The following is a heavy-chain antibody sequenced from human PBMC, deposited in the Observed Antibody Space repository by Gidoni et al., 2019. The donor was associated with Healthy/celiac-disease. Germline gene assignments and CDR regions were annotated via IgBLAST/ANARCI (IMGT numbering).Heavy chain of an antibody. Sequence: ANYAQKFQGRVTITADESTSTAYMELSSLRSEDTAVYYCARDLFSGSSKPGDNWFDPWGQGTLVTVSS. V-gene: IGHV1-69*01. J-gene: IGHJ5*02. D-gene: IGHD3-10*01. CDR2: A. CDR3: ARDLFSGSSKPGDNWFDP.